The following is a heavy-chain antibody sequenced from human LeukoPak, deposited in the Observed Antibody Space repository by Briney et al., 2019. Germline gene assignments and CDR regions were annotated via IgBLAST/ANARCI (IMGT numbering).Heavy chain of an antibody. CDR1: GDSVSSKSVS. V-gene: IGHV6-1*01. D-gene: IGHD7-27*01. CDR3: VRDFNWGFDY. J-gene: IGHJ4*02. CDR2: TRYRSTWMT. Sequence: PSQTLSLTCAISGDSVSSKSVSWSWIRQSPSGGLEFLGRTRYRSTWMTFYSLSVQSRMTINADTSRNHVSLRLNSVTPEDTALYYCVRDFNWGFDYWGQGTLVTASS.